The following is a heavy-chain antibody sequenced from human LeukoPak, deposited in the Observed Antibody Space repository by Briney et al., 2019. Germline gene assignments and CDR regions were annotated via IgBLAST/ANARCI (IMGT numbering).Heavy chain of an antibody. Sequence: PSETLSLTCTVSGGSISSSSYYWGWIRQPPGKGLEWIGSIYYSGSTYYNPSLKSRVTISVDTSKNQFSLKLSSVTAADTAVCYCARQGIAAAGTPAGGYFDYWGQGTLVTVSS. CDR3: ARQGIAAAGTPAGGYFDY. J-gene: IGHJ4*02. V-gene: IGHV4-39*01. CDR1: GGSISSSSYY. CDR2: IYYSGST. D-gene: IGHD6-13*01.